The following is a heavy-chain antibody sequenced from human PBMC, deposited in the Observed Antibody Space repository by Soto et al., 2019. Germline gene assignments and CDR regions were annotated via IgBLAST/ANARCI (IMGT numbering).Heavy chain of an antibody. J-gene: IGHJ6*03. CDR1: GFTFSSYG. CDR2: IWYDGSNK. V-gene: IGHV3-33*01. D-gene: IGHD2-2*01. Sequence: GGSLRLSCAASGFTFSSYGMHWVRQAPGKGLEWVAVIWYDGSNKYYADSVKGRFTISRDNSKNTLYLQMNSLRAEDTAVYYCARVACSSTSWDFGCYYYYYMDVWGKGTTVTVSS. CDR3: ARVACSSTSWDFGCYYYYYMDV.